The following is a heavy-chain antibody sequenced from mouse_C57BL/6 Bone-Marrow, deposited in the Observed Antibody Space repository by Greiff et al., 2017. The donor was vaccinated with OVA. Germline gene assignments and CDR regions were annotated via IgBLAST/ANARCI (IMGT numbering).Heavy chain of an antibody. CDR1: GYTFTDHT. V-gene: IGHV1-78*01. CDR3: ARKGVVAPGFYAMDY. D-gene: IGHD1-1*01. Sequence: QVQLKESDAELVKPGASVKISCKVSGYTFTDHTIHWMKQRPEQGLEWIGYIYPRDGSTKYNEKFKGKATLTADKSSSTAYMQLNSLTSEDSAVYFCARKGVVAPGFYAMDYWGQGTSVTVSS. J-gene: IGHJ4*01. CDR2: IYPRDGST.